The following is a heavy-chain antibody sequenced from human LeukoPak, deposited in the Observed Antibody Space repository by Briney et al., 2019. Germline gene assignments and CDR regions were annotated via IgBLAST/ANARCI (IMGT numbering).Heavy chain of an antibody. V-gene: IGHV1-18*04. CDR3: ARETKYYDILTGSAGYYMDV. D-gene: IGHD3-9*01. J-gene: IGHJ6*03. CDR1: GYTFTGCY. CDR2: ISAYNGNT. Sequence: GASVKVSCKASGYTFTGCYMHWVRQAPGQGLEWMGWISAYNGNTNYAQKLQGRVTMTTDTSTSTAYMELRSLRSDDTAVYYCARETKYYDILTGSAGYYMDVWGKGTTVTISS.